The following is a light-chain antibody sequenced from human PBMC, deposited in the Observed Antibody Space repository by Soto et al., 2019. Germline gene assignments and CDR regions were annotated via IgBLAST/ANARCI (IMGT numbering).Light chain of an antibody. J-gene: IGLJ1*01. CDR3: SSYTSSSTQA. CDR1: SSDVGGYNY. V-gene: IGLV2-14*01. Sequence: QSALTQPASVSGSPGQSITISCIGTSSDVGGYNYVSWYQQHPGKVPKLMIYEVSNRPSGVSNRFSGSKSGNTASLTISGLQAEDEADYYCSSYTSSSTQAFGSGTKLTVL. CDR2: EVS.